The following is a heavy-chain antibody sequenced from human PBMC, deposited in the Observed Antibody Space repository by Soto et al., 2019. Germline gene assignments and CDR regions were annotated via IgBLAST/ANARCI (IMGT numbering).Heavy chain of an antibody. J-gene: IGHJ4*02. V-gene: IGHV1-69*12. CDR2: IIPMFGTA. CDR1: GGTFSTYA. D-gene: IGHD5-18*01. CDR3: ASGIQLWLRRINNGYSG. Sequence: QVQLVQSGAEVKKPESSVKVSCKAPGGTFSTYAISWVRQAPGQGLEWMGGIIPMFGTANYAQRFQDRVTITADESTNTVYMELSSLRSEDTAMYSCASGIQLWLRRINNGYSGWGQGTLVTVSS.